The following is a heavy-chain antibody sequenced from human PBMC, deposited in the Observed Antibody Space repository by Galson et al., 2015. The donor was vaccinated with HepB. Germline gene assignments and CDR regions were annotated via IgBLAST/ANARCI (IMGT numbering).Heavy chain of an antibody. CDR2: ISGSGGST. CDR3: AKYPGNLRDIVERYFQH. D-gene: IGHD5-12*01. V-gene: IGHV3-23*01. Sequence: SLRLSCAASGVTFSSYAMGWVRQAPGKGLEWVSAISGSGGSTYYANSVKGRVTISRDKSKNTLYLQMISLRAEDTAVYYCAKYPGNLRDIVERYFQHWGQGTLVTVSS. CDR1: GVTFSSYA. J-gene: IGHJ1*01.